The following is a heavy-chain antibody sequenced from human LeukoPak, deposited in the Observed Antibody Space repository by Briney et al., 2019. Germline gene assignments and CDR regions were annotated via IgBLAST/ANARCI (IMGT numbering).Heavy chain of an antibody. CDR2: ISSSGSTI. V-gene: IGHV3-11*01. J-gene: IGHJ4*02. Sequence: KAGGSLRLSCAASGFTFSDYYMSWIRQAPGKGLEWVSYISSSGSTIYYADSVKGRFTISRDNAKNSLYLQMNSLRAEDTAVYYCAKDPYSGSYWGSYYFDYWGQGTLVTVSS. CDR1: GFTFSDYY. D-gene: IGHD1-26*01. CDR3: AKDPYSGSYWGSYYFDY.